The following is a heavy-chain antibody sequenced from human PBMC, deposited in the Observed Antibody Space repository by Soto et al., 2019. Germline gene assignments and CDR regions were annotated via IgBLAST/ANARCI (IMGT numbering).Heavy chain of an antibody. CDR1: GYDFTADY. CDR3: GRGPSPRAQAGGTPYYYGMDV. V-gene: IGHV1-8*02. Sequence: ASVKVFCKASGYDFTADYINCVRQASVQWLGWMGWMNPINGATGSARRFQGRVSMTRNTATGKAYLELTSLRSDDTAVYYCGRGPSPRAQAGGTPYYYGMDVWGQGPTVTVSS. D-gene: IGHD6-13*01. CDR2: MNPINGAT. J-gene: IGHJ6*02.